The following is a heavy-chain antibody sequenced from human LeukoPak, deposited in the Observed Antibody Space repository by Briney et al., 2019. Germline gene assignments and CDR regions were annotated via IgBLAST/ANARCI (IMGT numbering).Heavy chain of an antibody. CDR2: IYHGGST. CDR3: ARAGYDFWSGYYTWFDP. V-gene: IGHV4-30-2*01. CDR1: GGSISSGGYY. D-gene: IGHD3-3*01. Sequence: NPSETLSLTCTVSGGSISSGGYYWSWIRQPPGKGLEWIGYIYHGGSTYYNPSLKSRVTISVDRSKNQFSLKLSSVTAADTAVYYCARAGYDFWSGYYTWFDPWGQGTLVTVSS. J-gene: IGHJ5*02.